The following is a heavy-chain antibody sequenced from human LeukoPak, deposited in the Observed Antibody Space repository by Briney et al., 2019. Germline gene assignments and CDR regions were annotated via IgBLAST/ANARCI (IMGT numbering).Heavy chain of an antibody. J-gene: IGHJ4*02. Sequence: GGSLRLSCAASGFTFSTSTMNWVRQAPGKGLEWVSSISSNYDYISYADSVKGRFTTSRDNAKNSVYLQMNSLRAEDTAVYYCAREGGYDPFEYWGQGTLVTVSS. CDR1: GFTFSTST. D-gene: IGHD5-12*01. V-gene: IGHV3-21*01. CDR2: ISSNYDYI. CDR3: AREGGYDPFEY.